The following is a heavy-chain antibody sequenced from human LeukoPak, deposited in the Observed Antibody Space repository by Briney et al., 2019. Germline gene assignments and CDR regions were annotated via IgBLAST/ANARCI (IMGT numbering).Heavy chain of an antibody. CDR3: ARFIVVVVAGMDYFDY. J-gene: IGHJ4*02. CDR2: IYTSGST. D-gene: IGHD2-15*01. Sequence: TLALTCTVSGGSISSGSYYWSWIRQPAGKGLEWIGRIYTSGSTNYKPSLKSRVTISVDTSKNQFTLKLSSVTAALTAVYYCARFIVVVVAGMDYFDYWGQGTLVTVSS. V-gene: IGHV4-61*02. CDR1: GGSISSGSYY.